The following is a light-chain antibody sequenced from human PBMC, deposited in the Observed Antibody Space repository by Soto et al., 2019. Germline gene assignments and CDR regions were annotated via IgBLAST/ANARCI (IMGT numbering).Light chain of an antibody. V-gene: IGKV3-20*01. CDR2: GAS. J-gene: IGKJ1*01. Sequence: EILLTQSPGTLSLSPGERATLSCRASQSVTSSYLAWYQQKPGQAPRLLIYGASSRATGIPDRFSGSGSGTDFTLTINRLEPEDFAVYYCQQYGSSSSWTFGQGTKVDFK. CDR1: QSVTSSY. CDR3: QQYGSSSSWT.